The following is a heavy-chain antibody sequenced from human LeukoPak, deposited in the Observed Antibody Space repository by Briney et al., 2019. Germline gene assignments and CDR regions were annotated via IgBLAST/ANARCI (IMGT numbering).Heavy chain of an antibody. CDR3: ARDMYYYGSGNNIPLDY. Sequence: SVKVSCKASGGTFSSYAISWVRQAPGQGLEWMGRIIPILGIANYAQKFQGRVTITADKSTSTAYMELSSLRSEDTAVYYCARDMYYYGSGNNIPLDYWGQGTLVTVSS. CDR1: GGTFSSYA. V-gene: IGHV1-69*04. D-gene: IGHD3-10*01. CDR2: IIPILGIA. J-gene: IGHJ4*02.